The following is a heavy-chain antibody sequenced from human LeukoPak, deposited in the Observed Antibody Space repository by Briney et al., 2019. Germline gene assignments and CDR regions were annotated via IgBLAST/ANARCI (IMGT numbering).Heavy chain of an antibody. V-gene: IGHV4-38-2*02. CDR2: IYHSGNT. D-gene: IGHD6-13*01. Sequence: SETLSLTCTVSGYSISSGYYWGWIRQPPGKGLEWIGSIYHSGNTYYNPSLKSRVTISVDTSKNQFSLKLSSVTAADTAVYYCARDPGQQLPRGWFDPWGQGTLVTVSS. CDR1: GYSISSGYY. J-gene: IGHJ5*02. CDR3: ARDPGQQLPRGWFDP.